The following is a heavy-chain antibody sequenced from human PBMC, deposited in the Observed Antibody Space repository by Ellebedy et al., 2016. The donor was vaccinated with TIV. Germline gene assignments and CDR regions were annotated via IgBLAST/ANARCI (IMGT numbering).Heavy chain of an antibody. D-gene: IGHD6-13*01. V-gene: IGHV3-7*01. CDR3: ASLSSSWYPGY. CDR2: IKQDGSEK. Sequence: GGSLRLXXAASGFAFSSYWMSWVRQAPGKGLEWVANIKQDGSEKYYVDSVKGRFTISRDNAKNSLYLQMNSLRAEDTAVYYCASLSSSWYPGYWGQGTLVTVSS. CDR1: GFAFSSYW. J-gene: IGHJ4*02.